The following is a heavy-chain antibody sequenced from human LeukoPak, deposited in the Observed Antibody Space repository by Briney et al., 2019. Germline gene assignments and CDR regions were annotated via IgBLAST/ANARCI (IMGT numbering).Heavy chain of an antibody. Sequence: PSETLSLTCTVSGGSISSGDYYWSWIRQPPGKGLEWIGYIYYSGSTYYNPSLKSRVTISVDTSKNQFSLKLSSVTAADTAVYYCARDSGWFRFDYWGQGTLATVSS. CDR2: IYYSGST. CDR1: GGSISSGDYY. V-gene: IGHV4-30-4*01. CDR3: ARDSGWFRFDY. D-gene: IGHD6-13*01. J-gene: IGHJ4*02.